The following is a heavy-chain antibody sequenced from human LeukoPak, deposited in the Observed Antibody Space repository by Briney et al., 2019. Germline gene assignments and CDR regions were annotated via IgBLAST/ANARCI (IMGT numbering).Heavy chain of an antibody. Sequence: PSETLSLTCTVSGASINTYYWSWIRQPAGRALEWIGRIFSSGKTSYNPSLKSRVTMSVDTSKRQFSLELTSVTAADTAIYYCARGREYDDYFDFWGQGTLVTVSS. CDR1: GASINTYY. CDR2: IFSSGKT. D-gene: IGHD3-10*01. V-gene: IGHV4-4*07. J-gene: IGHJ4*02. CDR3: ARGREYDDYFDF.